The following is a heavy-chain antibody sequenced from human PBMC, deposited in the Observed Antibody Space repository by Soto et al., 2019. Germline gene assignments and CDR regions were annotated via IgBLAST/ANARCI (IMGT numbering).Heavy chain of an antibody. Sequence: EVQLVESGGGVVQPGGSLRLSCAASGFTFSSYSMNWVRQAPGKGLEWVSYISSSSSTIYYADSVKGRFTISRDNAKNSLYLQMNSLRADDTAVYYCARGAAAGRSYYYGMDVWGQGTTVTVSS. CDR1: GFTFSSYS. J-gene: IGHJ6*02. V-gene: IGHV3-48*01. CDR2: ISSSSSTI. D-gene: IGHD6-13*01. CDR3: ARGAAAGRSYYYGMDV.